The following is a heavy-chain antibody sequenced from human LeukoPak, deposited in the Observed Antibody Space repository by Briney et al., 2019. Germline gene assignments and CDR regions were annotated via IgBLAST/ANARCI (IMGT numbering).Heavy chain of an antibody. J-gene: IGHJ3*02. CDR2: ISGSGGGT. CDR3: ARDAGIVAFDI. CDR1: GFAFNKYA. D-gene: IGHD2-15*01. V-gene: IGHV3-23*01. Sequence: PGWSLRLSCAASGFAFNKYAMSWVRQAPEKGLEWVSTISGSGGGTYYADSVKGRFTISRDSARNSVSLQLNSLRVEDTAVYYCARDAGIVAFDIWGQGTMVAVSS.